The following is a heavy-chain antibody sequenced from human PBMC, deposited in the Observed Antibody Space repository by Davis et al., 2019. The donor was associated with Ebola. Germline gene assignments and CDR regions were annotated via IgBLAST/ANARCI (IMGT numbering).Heavy chain of an antibody. CDR3: AKASWGPAARPLLDS. V-gene: IGHV3-23*01. Sequence: GESLKISCAASGFSVTSTYVSWVRQAPGKGLEWVSAVSGSGTTTGYADSVKGRFTISRDNSNNTLYLQMDSLRVEDTARYYCAKASWGPAARPLLDSWGQGTLVTVSS. CDR1: GFSVTSTY. D-gene: IGHD2-2*02. J-gene: IGHJ4*02. CDR2: VSGSGTTT.